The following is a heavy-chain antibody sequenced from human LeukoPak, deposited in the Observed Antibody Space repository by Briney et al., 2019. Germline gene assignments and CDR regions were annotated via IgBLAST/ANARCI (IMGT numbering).Heavy chain of an antibody. CDR2: IYYSGST. J-gene: IGHJ4*02. D-gene: IGHD3-22*01. CDR1: GGSISSSGFY. CDR3: AREGYYDSSGYYTY. V-gene: IGHV4-39*07. Sequence: SETLSLTCTVSGGSISSSGFYWGWIRQPPGKGLEWTGNIYYSGSTYYNPSLRSRVTILVDTSKNQFSLNLSSVTAADTAMYYCAREGYYDSSGYYTYWGQGTLVTVSS.